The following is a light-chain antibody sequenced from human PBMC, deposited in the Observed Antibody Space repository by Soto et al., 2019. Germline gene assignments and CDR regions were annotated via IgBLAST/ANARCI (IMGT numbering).Light chain of an antibody. CDR1: QSVSSNY. J-gene: IGKJ4*02. V-gene: IGKV3-20*01. Sequence: EIVLTQSPGTLSLSPGERATLSCRASQSVSSNYLAWYQQKPDQAPRLLFNGTSFRATSSPPRLGGSGSGTDFTLTISRLEPDDFVVYYCQQYDSTSGRTFGGGTKVEIK. CDR2: GTS. CDR3: QQYDSTSGRT.